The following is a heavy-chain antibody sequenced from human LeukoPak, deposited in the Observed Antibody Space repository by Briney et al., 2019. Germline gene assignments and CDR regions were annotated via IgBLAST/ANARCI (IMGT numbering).Heavy chain of an antibody. CDR1: GFTFSSYA. V-gene: IGHV3-23*01. CDR2: ISVSGGNT. D-gene: IGHD2-8*01. CDR3: AKKSVPNTPPTFDY. J-gene: IGHJ4*02. Sequence: GGFLRLSCAASGFTFSSYAMAWVRQAPGKGLEWVSTISVSGGNTYYADSVKGRFTISRDNSENTLYLQMNSLRAEDTAVYYCAKKSVPNTPPTFDYWGQGALVTVSS.